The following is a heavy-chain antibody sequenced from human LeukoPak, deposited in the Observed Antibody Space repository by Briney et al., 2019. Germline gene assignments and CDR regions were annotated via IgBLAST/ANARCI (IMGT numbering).Heavy chain of an antibody. CDR3: ARDHGSSYAP. Sequence: GGAPRLSFSAPGFTFYDYGMRWGRPVPGEGVGLVSGINWNGDSTDYADSVKGRFTISRDNAKNSLYLQMNSLRAEDTAVYYCARDHGSSYAPWGQGTLVTVSS. V-gene: IGHV3-20*03. J-gene: IGHJ5*02. D-gene: IGHD2-2*01. CDR1: GFTFYDYG. CDR2: INWNGDST.